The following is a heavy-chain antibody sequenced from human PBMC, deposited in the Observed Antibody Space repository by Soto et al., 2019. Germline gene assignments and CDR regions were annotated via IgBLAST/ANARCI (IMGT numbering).Heavy chain of an antibody. CDR1: GYTFTSDG. Sequence: QVQLVQSGAEVKKPGASVKVSCKASGYTFTSDGITWVRQAPGQGLEWMGWISAYNGNTNYAQKLQGRVTMTTDTSTTTAYLELRRLGYDDTAVYYCARVKGGLGYYDSNLGYWGQGTLVTVSS. J-gene: IGHJ4*02. V-gene: IGHV1-18*01. CDR3: ARVKGGLGYYDSNLGY. D-gene: IGHD3-22*01. CDR2: ISAYNGNT.